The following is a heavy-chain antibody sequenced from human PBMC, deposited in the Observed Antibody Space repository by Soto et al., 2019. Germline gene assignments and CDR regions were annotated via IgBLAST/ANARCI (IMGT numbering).Heavy chain of an antibody. V-gene: IGHV4-30-4*01. CDR2: IYYSGTT. CDR1: GTPINSADFY. D-gene: IGHD3-3*01. Sequence: SETLSLTCTVSGTPINSADFYWTWIRQPPGKGLEWIGYIYYSGTTFHNPSLRSRISMSVDTSKNQFSLRLNSVTAADTAVYYCARGYDFAGFSPYGLDVWGQGTTVTVSS. CDR3: ARGYDFAGFSPYGLDV. J-gene: IGHJ6*02.